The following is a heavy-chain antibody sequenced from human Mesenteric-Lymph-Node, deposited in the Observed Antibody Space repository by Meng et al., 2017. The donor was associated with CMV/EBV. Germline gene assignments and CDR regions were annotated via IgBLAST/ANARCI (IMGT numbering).Heavy chain of an antibody. Sequence: GGSLRLSCAASGFTFDDYAMHWVRQAPGKGLERVSGISWNSGSIGYADSVKGRFTISRDNAKNSLYLQMNSLRAEDTALYYCAKDIEYQLLSGAFDIWGQGTMVTVSS. J-gene: IGHJ3*02. CDR1: GFTFDDYA. CDR3: AKDIEYQLLSGAFDI. D-gene: IGHD2-2*01. V-gene: IGHV3-9*01. CDR2: ISWNSGSI.